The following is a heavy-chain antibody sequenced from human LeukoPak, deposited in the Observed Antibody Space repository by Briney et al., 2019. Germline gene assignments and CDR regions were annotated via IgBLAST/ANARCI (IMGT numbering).Heavy chain of an antibody. CDR3: ARVNYDILTGYLSYFDY. D-gene: IGHD3-9*01. J-gene: IGHJ4*02. V-gene: IGHV3-7*04. CDR2: ISQDGRET. Sequence: GGSLRLSCAASGFTFSSYWMNWVRQAPGKGLEWVANISQDGRETYYVDSVKGRFTISRDNAKDSLYLQMNSLRAEDTAVYYCARVNYDILTGYLSYFDYWGQGTLVTVSS. CDR1: GFTFSSYW.